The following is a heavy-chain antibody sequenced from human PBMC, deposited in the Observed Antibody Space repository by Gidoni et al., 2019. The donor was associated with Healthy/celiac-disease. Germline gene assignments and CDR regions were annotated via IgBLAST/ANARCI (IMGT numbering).Heavy chain of an antibody. CDR2: IIPILGIA. V-gene: IGHV1-69*04. J-gene: IGHJ5*02. Sequence: QVQLVQSGAEVKKPGSSVKVSCKASGGTFSSYAISWVRQAPGQGLEWMGRIIPILGIANYAQKFQGRVTSTADKSTSTAYMELSSLRSEDTAVYYCARDSSMQGGSKGHGWFDPWGQGTLVTVSS. CDR1: GGTFSSYA. CDR3: ARDSSMQGGSKGHGWFDP. D-gene: IGHD2-15*01.